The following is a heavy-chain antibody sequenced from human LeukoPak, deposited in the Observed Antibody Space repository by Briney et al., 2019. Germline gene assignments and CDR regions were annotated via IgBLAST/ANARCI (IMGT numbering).Heavy chain of an antibody. CDR3: ASEEYYYGSGSYYTGRGFDY. Sequence: GGYLRLSCAASGFTFSSYSMNWVRQAPGKGLEGVSYISSSSSTIYYADSVKGRFTISRDNAKNSLYLQMNSLRDEDTAVYYCASEEYYYGSGSYYTGRGFDYWGQGTLVTVSS. J-gene: IGHJ4*02. CDR1: GFTFSSYS. D-gene: IGHD3-10*01. V-gene: IGHV3-48*02. CDR2: ISSSSSTI.